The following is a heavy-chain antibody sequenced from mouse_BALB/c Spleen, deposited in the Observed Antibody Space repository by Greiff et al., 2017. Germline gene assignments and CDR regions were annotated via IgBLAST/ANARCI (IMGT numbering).Heavy chain of an antibody. J-gene: IGHJ3*01. D-gene: IGHD1-1*01. Sequence: EVQRVESGGGLVKPGGSLKLSCAASGFTFSSYAMSWVRQTPEKRLEWVAYISNGGGSTYYPDTVKGRFTISRDNAKNTLYLQMSSLKSEDTAMYYCARHYYGSSYEAWFAYWGQGTLVTVSA. CDR1: GFTFSSYA. CDR2: ISNGGGST. CDR3: ARHYYGSSYEAWFAY. V-gene: IGHV5-12-2*01.